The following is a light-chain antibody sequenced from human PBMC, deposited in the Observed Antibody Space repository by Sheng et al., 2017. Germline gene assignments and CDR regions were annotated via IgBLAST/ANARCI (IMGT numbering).Light chain of an antibody. V-gene: IGKV2-30*02. CDR3: MEGTHWPLT. Sequence: DVVMTQSPLSLPVTLGQPASISCRSSQSLLRSDGSTYLTWFQQRPGQSPRRLIYELSKRDSGVPDRFSGSGSGTDFTLKISRVEAEDVGVYYCMEGTHWPLTFGGGTTVEVK. J-gene: IGKJ4*01. CDR2: ELS. CDR1: QSLLRSDGSTY.